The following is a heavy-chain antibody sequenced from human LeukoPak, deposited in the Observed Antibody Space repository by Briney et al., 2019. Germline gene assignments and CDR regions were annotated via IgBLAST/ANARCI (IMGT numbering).Heavy chain of an antibody. J-gene: IGHJ3*02. CDR3: AREVIYYDSSGLDAFDI. D-gene: IGHD3-22*01. CDR2: INTNTGNP. Sequence: ASVKVSCKASGYTFTSYTMNWVRQAPGQGLEWMGWINTNTGNPTYAQGFTGRFVFSLDTSVSTAYLQISSLKAEDTAVYYCAREVIYYDSSGLDAFDIWGQGTMVTVSS. CDR1: GYTFTSYT. V-gene: IGHV7-4-1*02.